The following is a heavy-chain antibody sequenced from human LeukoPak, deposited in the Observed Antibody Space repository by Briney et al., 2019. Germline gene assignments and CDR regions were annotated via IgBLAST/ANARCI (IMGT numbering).Heavy chain of an antibody. V-gene: IGHV4-39*01. CDR3: ARRRGDPGAFDI. CDR1: GGSVTNSSGYY. Sequence: SETLSLTCSVSGGSVTNSSGYYWAWIRQPPGKGLEWIGSFYYRGNTYYNLSLKGRLTISVDTSKNQFSLKMSSVTATDTAIYYCARRRGDPGAFDIWGQGTQVTVSS. D-gene: IGHD2-21*02. CDR2: FYYRGNT. J-gene: IGHJ3*02.